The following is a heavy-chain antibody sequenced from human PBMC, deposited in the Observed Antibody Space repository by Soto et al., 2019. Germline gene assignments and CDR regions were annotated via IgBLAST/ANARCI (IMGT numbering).Heavy chain of an antibody. CDR2: MNPHSGNT. CDR1: GYTFTSYD. J-gene: IGHJ6*02. Sequence: QVQLVQSGAEVKKPGASVKVSCKASGYTFTSYDVNWVRQATGQGLEWMGWMNPHSGNTAYAQKFQGRVTMTRNTSISTAYMELSSLRSADTSVSYCARDRETYGMDVWGQGTTVTVSS. CDR3: ARDRETYGMDV. V-gene: IGHV1-8*01.